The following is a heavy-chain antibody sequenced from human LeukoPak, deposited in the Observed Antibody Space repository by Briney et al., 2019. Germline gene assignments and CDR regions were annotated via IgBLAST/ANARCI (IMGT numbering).Heavy chain of an antibody. CDR3: ARNHYYDILTGSVTYGMDV. CDR1: GNTFTGYY. CDR2: INPNSGGR. J-gene: IGHJ6*02. V-gene: IGHV1-2*02. Sequence: ASVKVSCKASGNTFTGYYMHWVRQVPGQGLEWMGWINPNSGGRNYAQKFQGRVTMTRDTSISTVYMELRSLRSDDTAVYYCARNHYYDILTGSVTYGMDVWGQGTTVTVSS. D-gene: IGHD3-9*01.